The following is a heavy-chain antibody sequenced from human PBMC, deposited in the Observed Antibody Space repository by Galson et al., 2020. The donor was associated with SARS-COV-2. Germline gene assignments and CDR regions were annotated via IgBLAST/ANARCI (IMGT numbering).Heavy chain of an antibody. CDR3: ARVRYYYGMDV. V-gene: IGHV7-4-1*02. CDR1: GFTLTTYA. Sequence: ASVNVSCKASGFTLTTYAMNWVRQAPGRGLEWMGWINTHTGNPAYAQGFTGRFVFSLDTSVSTQYLQISSLKAEDTAVYYCARVRYYYGMDVWGQGTTVTVSS. CDR2: INTHTGNP. D-gene: IGHD4-17*01. J-gene: IGHJ6*02.